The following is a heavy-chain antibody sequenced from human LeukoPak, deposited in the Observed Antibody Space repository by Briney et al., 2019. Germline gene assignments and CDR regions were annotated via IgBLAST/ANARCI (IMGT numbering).Heavy chain of an antibody. J-gene: IGHJ4*02. CDR2: INSDGSST. D-gene: IGHD6-19*01. CDR3: ASPPSSGWYNYFDY. CDR1: GFTFSSYW. V-gene: IGHV3-74*01. Sequence: GGSLRLSCAASGFTFSSYWMHWVRQAPGKGLVWVSRINSDGSSTSYADPVKGRFTISRDNAKNTLYLQMNSLRAEDTAVYYCASPPSSGWYNYFDYWGQGTLVTVSS.